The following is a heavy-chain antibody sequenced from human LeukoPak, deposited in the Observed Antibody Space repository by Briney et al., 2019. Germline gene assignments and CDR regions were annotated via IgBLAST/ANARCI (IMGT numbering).Heavy chain of an antibody. CDR1: GGSITTGNDY. CDR3: AREDGYNMDDAFDI. V-gene: IGHV4-39*01. CDR2: VYYSGDT. D-gene: IGHD5-24*01. Sequence: SETLPLTCTLSGGSITTGNDYWGWVRQPPGKGLEWIGSVYYSGDTYYNPSLKSRVTISVDTSKNQFSLRLRSVTAADTAVYYCAREDGYNMDDAFDIWGQGTMVSVSS. J-gene: IGHJ3*02.